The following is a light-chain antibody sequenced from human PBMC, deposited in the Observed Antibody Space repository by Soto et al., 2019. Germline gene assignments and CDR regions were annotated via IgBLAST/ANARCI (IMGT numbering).Light chain of an antibody. CDR3: SAWDDSLHGPV. J-gene: IGLJ2*01. Sequence: QSVLTQPPSVSEAPRQRVTISCSGSSSNIGNNAVNWYQQLPKKAPKLLIFYDDLLASGVSDRFSGSKSGTSASLAISELQSEDDADYFCSAWDDSLHGPVFGGGTKLTVL. CDR2: YDD. CDR1: SSNIGNNA. V-gene: IGLV1-36*01.